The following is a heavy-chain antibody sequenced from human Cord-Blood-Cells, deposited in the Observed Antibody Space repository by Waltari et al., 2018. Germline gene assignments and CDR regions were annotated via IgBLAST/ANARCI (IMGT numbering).Heavy chain of an antibody. Sequence: QVQLQESGPGLVKPSQTLSLTCTVSGGSISSGSYYWSWIRQPAGKGLAWIGYVHTSGGHNDNPCLKGRGTLSVDTSKNQFSLKRSSVTAADTAVYYCARGIAAAGNLNWFDPWGQGTLVTVSS. CDR1: GGSISSGSYY. J-gene: IGHJ5*02. CDR3: ARGIAAAGNLNWFDP. D-gene: IGHD6-13*01. CDR2: VHTSGGH. V-gene: IGHV4-61*09.